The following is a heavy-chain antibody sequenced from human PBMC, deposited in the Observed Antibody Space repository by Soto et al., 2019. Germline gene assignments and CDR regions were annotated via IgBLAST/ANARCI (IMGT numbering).Heavy chain of an antibody. D-gene: IGHD2-2*01. J-gene: IGHJ6*02. CDR1: GYTFTSYY. V-gene: IGHV1-46*01. CDR3: ARNGGIVVVPAAIPYYYYGMDV. Sequence: QVQLVQSGAEVKKPGASVKVSCKASGYTFTSYYMHWVRQAPGQGLEWMGIINPSGGSTSYAQKFQCRVTMTRDTSTGTVYMELSSLRSEDTAVYYCARNGGIVVVPAAIPYYYYGMDVWGQGTTVTVSS. CDR2: INPSGGST.